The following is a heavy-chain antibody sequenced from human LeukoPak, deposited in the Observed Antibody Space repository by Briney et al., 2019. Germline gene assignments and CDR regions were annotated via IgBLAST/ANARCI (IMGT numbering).Heavy chain of an antibody. D-gene: IGHD1/OR15-1a*01. V-gene: IGHV3-11*01. Sequence: PGGSLRLSCAASGFTFNDYYMSWIRRAPGKGREWLSYINIGGTNTHYADSVKGRFTISRDNAKKSLYLEMNNLRAEDTAVYYCATNGAGCDTWGQGVLVTVSS. CDR3: ATNGAGCDT. J-gene: IGHJ5*02. CDR1: GFTFNDYY. CDR2: INIGGTNT.